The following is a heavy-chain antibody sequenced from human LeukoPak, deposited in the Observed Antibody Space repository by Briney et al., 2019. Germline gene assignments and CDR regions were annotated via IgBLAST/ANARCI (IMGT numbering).Heavy chain of an antibody. D-gene: IGHD1-14*01. CDR2: ISSSSSYI. CDR1: GFTFSSYS. CDR3: ARDPGDDAYDI. J-gene: IGHJ3*02. Sequence: PGGSLRLSCAASGFTFSSYSMNWVRQAPGKGLEWVSSISSSSSYIYYADSVKGRFTISRDNAKNSLYLQMNSLRGEDTAVYYCARDPGDDAYDIWGQGTMVTVS. V-gene: IGHV3-21*01.